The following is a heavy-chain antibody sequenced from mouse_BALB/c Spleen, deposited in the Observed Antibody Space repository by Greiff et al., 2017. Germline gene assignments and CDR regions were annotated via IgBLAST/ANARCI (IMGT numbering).Heavy chain of an antibody. J-gene: IGHJ2*01. V-gene: IGHV1-87*01. Sequence: VQLQQSGAELARPGASVKLSCKASGYSFTSYCMQWVKQRPGQGLEWIGAIYPGDGDTRYTQKFKGKATLTADKSSSTAYMQLSSLASEDSAVYYCARGGATATDYWGQGTTLTVSA. CDR3: ARGGATATDY. D-gene: IGHD1-2*01. CDR2: IYPGDGDT. CDR1: GYSFTSYC.